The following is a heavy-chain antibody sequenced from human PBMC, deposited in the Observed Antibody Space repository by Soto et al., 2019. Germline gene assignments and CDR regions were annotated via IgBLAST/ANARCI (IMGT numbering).Heavy chain of an antibody. V-gene: IGHV1-3*01. CDR3: ATYYYDSSGYSDYYYGMDV. D-gene: IGHD3-22*01. Sequence: GASVKVSCKASGYTFTSYAMHWVRQAPGQRLEWMGWINAGTGNTKYSQKFQGRVTITADKSTSTAYMELSSLRSEDTAVYYCATYYYDSSGYSDYYYGMDVWGRGTTVTVSS. CDR2: INAGTGNT. J-gene: IGHJ6*02. CDR1: GYTFTSYA.